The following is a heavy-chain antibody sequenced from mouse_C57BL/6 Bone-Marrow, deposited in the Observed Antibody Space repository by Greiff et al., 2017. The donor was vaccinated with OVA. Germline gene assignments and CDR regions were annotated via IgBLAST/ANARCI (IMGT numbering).Heavy chain of an antibody. Sequence: EVKLMESGGGLVQPKGSLKLSCAASGFSFNTYAMNWVRQAPGKGLEWVARIRSTSNNYATYYADSVKDRFTISRDDSESMLYLQMNNLKTEDTAMYYCVRHYYGSSYEGYFDVWGTGTTVTVSS. CDR1: GFSFNTYA. J-gene: IGHJ1*03. V-gene: IGHV10-1*01. CDR3: VRHYYGSSYEGYFDV. D-gene: IGHD1-1*01. CDR2: IRSTSNNYAT.